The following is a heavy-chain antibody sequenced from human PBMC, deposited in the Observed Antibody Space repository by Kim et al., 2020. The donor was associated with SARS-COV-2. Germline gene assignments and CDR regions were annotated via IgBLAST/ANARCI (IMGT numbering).Heavy chain of an antibody. CDR3: ARHSTMVRGVDY. D-gene: IGHD3-10*01. J-gene: IGHJ4*02. Sequence: NYTPSLKSRVTISVDTSKNQFSLKLSSVTAADTAVYYCARHSTMVRGVDYWGQGTLVTVSS. V-gene: IGHV4-59*08.